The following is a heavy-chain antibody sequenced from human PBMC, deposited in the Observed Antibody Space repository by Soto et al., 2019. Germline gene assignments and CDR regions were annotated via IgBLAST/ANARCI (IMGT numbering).Heavy chain of an antibody. Sequence: QVQLQESGPGLVKPSQTLSLTCTVSGGSISSGGYYGSWIRQHPAKGLEWIGYIYYSGSTYYNPSLKSRVTISVDTSKNQFSLKLSSVTAADTAVYYCARDDTMVRGVKDWGQGTLVTVSS. V-gene: IGHV4-31*03. CDR3: ARDDTMVRGVKD. CDR2: IYYSGST. D-gene: IGHD3-10*01. J-gene: IGHJ1*01. CDR1: GGSISSGGYY.